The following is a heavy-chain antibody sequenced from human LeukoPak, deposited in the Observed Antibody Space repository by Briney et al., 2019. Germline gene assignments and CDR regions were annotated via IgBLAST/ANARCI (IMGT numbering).Heavy chain of an antibody. Sequence: PGGSLRLSCAASGFTFSTYAMSWLRQPPGKGLEWVSTINDNSGTTSYTASVRGRFTISRDNSKNTLYLQLNTLRADDTATYYCAKPISGGLAVTADWFHPWGQGTLVVVS. CDR3: AKPISGGLAVTADWFHP. CDR1: GFTFSTYA. D-gene: IGHD6-19*01. CDR2: INDNSGTT. V-gene: IGHV3-23*01. J-gene: IGHJ5*01.